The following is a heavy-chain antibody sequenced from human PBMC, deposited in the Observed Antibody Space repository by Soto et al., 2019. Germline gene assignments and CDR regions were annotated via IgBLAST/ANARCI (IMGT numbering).Heavy chain of an antibody. V-gene: IGHV1-2*02. CDR2: INPNSGGT. Sequence: ASVKVSCKASGYTFTGYYMHWVRQAPGQGLEWMGWINPNSGGTNYAQKFQGRVTMTRDTSISTAYMELSRLRSDDTAVYYCARDARSRWLQLGYFDYWGQGTLVTVSS. J-gene: IGHJ4*02. CDR1: GYTFTGYY. D-gene: IGHD5-12*01. CDR3: ARDARSRWLQLGYFDY.